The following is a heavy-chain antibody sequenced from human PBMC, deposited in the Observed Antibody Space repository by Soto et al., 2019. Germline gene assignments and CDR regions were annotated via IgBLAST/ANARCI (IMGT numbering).Heavy chain of an antibody. J-gene: IGHJ4*02. V-gene: IGHV4-4*02. CDR1: GGSFTRNNW. CDR2: IYRTGST. Sequence: SETLSLTCAVSGGSFTRNNWWTWVRQPPGQGLEWIGEIYRTGSTDYNPSLKSRVTISLDKSENQFSLKVTSLTAADTAVYYCASRDPGTSVDYWGQGTLVTVSS. D-gene: IGHD1-7*01. CDR3: ASRDPGTSVDY.